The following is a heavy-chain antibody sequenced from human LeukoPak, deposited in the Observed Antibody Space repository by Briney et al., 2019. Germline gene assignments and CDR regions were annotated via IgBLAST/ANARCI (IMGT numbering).Heavy chain of an antibody. Sequence: VASVKVSCKASGYSFTSNYIHWVRQAPGQGLEWMGMIYPRDGSTGYAQKFQGRVTVTRDTSTSTVHMELSGLRSEDTAVYYCARDQEAFDYWGQGTLVTVSS. V-gene: IGHV1-46*01. CDR3: ARDQEAFDY. CDR1: GYSFTSNY. CDR2: IYPRDGST. J-gene: IGHJ4*02.